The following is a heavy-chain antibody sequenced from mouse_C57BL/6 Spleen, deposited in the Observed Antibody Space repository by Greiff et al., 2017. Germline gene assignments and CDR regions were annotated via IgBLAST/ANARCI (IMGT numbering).Heavy chain of an antibody. V-gene: IGHV1-82*01. CDR2: IYPGDGDT. Sequence: VQLQQSGPELVKPGASVKISCKASGYAFSSSWMNWVKQRPGKGLEWIGRIYPGDGDTNYNGKFKGKDTLTADKSSSTAYMQLSSLTSEDSAVYFCARSEVTTVVAPIGYWGQGTTLTVSS. CDR3: ARSEVTTVVAPIGY. CDR1: GYAFSSSW. J-gene: IGHJ2*01. D-gene: IGHD1-1*01.